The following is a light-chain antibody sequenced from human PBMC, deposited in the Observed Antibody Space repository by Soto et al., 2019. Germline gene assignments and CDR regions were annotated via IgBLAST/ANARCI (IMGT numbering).Light chain of an antibody. CDR1: QSLSSSY. CDR2: GAS. J-gene: IGKJ1*01. Sequence: EIALAQSPATRFLCAGERAPLSCRASQSLSSSYSAWYQQTPRQAPSLIIDGASSRATGIPDRFSGSGSGTDFPLTISRLEPEDFAVYYCQQYSNSRTFGQGTRVEIK. CDR3: QQYSNSRT. V-gene: IGKV3-20*01.